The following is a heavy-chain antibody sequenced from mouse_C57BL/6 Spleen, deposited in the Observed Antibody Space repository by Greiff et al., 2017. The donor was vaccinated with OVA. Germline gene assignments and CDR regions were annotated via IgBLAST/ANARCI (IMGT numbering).Heavy chain of an antibody. Sequence: QVQLQQSGPELVKPGASVKLSCKASGYTFTSYDINWVKQRPGQGLEWIGWIYPRDGSTKYNEKFKGKATLTVDTSSSTAYMELHSLTSEDSAVYYCARGYYYGSSYWYFDVWGTGTTVTVSS. D-gene: IGHD1-1*01. V-gene: IGHV1-85*01. CDR2: IYPRDGST. CDR1: GYTFTSYD. CDR3: ARGYYYGSSYWYFDV. J-gene: IGHJ1*03.